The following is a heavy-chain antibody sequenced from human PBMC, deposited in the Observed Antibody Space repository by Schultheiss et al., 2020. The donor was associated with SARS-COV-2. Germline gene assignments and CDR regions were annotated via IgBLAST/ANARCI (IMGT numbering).Heavy chain of an antibody. CDR1: SGSFSDYY. V-gene: IGHV4-59*10. CDR3: ARNTGSDWFDP. Sequence: SQTLSLTCAVYSGSFSDYYWSWIRQTAGKGLEWIGRIYDSDSTNYNPSLKSRVTMSVDMSKNQFSLKLSSVTAADTAVYYCARNTGSDWFDPWGQGTPVTVSS. J-gene: IGHJ5*02. CDR2: IYDSDST. D-gene: IGHD5-18*01.